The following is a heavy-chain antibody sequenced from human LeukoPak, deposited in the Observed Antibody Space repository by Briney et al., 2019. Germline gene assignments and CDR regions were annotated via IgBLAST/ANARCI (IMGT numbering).Heavy chain of an antibody. D-gene: IGHD3-22*01. Sequence: ASVTVSCKASGYTFTIYGISWVRQAPGQGHEWMGWISVYNGNTNYAQKLQGRVTMTTDTSTSTAYMELRSLRSDDTAVYYCARNRGHYDSSGYPFWVDYWGQGTLVTVSS. CDR3: ARNRGHYDSSGYPFWVDY. V-gene: IGHV1-18*01. J-gene: IGHJ4*02. CDR2: ISVYNGNT. CDR1: GYTFTIYG.